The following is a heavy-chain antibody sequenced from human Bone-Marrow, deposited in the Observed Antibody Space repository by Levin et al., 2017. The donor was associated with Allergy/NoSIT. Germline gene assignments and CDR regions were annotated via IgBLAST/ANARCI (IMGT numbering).Heavy chain of an antibody. CDR3: TRGAGGNYPPGE. CDR2: VHYSGSA. D-gene: IGHD3-16*02. Sequence: PSETLSLTCTVSGGAVSSPDFFWGWVRQPPGKGLEWIGHVHYSGSANHSPSLKSRVAMSVDTSNNRFSLKLNSVTAADTAFYFCTRGAGGNYPPGEWGPGALVTVSS. J-gene: IGHJ4*02. CDR1: GGAVSSPDFF. V-gene: IGHV4-61*08.